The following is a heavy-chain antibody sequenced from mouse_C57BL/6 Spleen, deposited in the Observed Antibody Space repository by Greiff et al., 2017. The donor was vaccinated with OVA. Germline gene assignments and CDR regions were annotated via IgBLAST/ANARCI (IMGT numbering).Heavy chain of an antibody. CDR2: IYPGSGST. J-gene: IGHJ4*01. V-gene: IGHV1-55*01. CDR1: GYTFTSYW. Sequence: QVQLQQSGAELVKPGASVKMSCKASGYTFTSYWITWVKQRPGQGLEWIGDIYPGSGSTNYNEKFKSKATLTVDTSSSTAYMQLSSLTSEDSAVYYCARKRDDYDEYYAMDYWGQGTSVTVSS. CDR3: ARKRDDYDEYYAMDY. D-gene: IGHD2-4*01.